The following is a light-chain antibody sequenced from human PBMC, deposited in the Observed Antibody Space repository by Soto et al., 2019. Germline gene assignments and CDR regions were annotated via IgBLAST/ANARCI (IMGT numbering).Light chain of an antibody. CDR1: SSDVGGYNY. Sequence: QSALTQPPSASGSPGQSVTISCTGTSSDVGGYNYVSWYQQHPGKAPKLMIYEVSKRPSGVPDRFSGSKSGNTASLTVSGLHAEDEADYYCSSYAGSNNLVVFGAGTKLTVL. V-gene: IGLV2-8*01. CDR2: EVS. CDR3: SSYAGSNNLVV. J-gene: IGLJ2*01.